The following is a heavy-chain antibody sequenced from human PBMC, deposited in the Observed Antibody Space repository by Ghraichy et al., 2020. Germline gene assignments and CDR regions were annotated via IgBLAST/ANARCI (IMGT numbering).Heavy chain of an antibody. CDR2: ITGSGGNT. Sequence: LSLTCVASGFTFTSYAMSWVRQAPGKGLQWVSDITGSGGNTYYADSVKGRFTISRDQSKNTLYLQMSSLRAEDTAVYYCAKQGSTWYRPFDYWGQGTLVTVSS. CDR1: GFTFTSYA. CDR3: AKQGSTWYRPFDY. V-gene: IGHV3-23*01. D-gene: IGHD6-13*01. J-gene: IGHJ4*02.